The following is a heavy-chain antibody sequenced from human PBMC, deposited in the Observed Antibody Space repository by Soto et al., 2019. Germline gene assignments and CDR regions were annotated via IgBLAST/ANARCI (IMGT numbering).Heavy chain of an antibody. V-gene: IGHV1-18*01. Sequence: QAQLAQSGGEVKKPGASVRVSRKASGYPFISYGISWVRQATGQGPEWMGWVSGHNGNTYYAQKFQGRVTMTTDTSTNTAYMELRSLRSDDTAVYYCARGTIVERPYFYMDVWGKGTTVTVSS. CDR2: VSGHNGNT. CDR3: ARGTIVERPYFYMDV. D-gene: IGHD2-21*01. CDR1: GYPFISYG. J-gene: IGHJ6*03.